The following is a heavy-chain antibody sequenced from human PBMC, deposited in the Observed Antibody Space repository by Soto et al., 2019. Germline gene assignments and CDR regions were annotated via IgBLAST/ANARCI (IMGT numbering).Heavy chain of an antibody. Sequence: ASVMVSCKASGYSFTSLDINWVRQTAGQGLEWMGWMQPSTGRTGYAQKFQGRVTMTRGTSINTAYMELTTLTSDDTAFYYCARGVSAGVDYWGQGTLVTVSS. CDR3: ARGVSAGVDY. D-gene: IGHD1-26*01. J-gene: IGHJ4*02. V-gene: IGHV1-8*01. CDR2: MQPSTGRT. CDR1: GYSFTSLD.